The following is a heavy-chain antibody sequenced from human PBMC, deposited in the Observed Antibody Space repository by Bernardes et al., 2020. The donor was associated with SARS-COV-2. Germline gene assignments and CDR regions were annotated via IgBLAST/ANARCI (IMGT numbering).Heavy chain of an antibody. CDR3: ARIVATTEGYFDY. CDR2: IIPIFGTA. Sequence: SVKVSCKASGGTFSSYAISWVRQAPGQGLEWMGGIIPIFGTANYAQKFQGRVTITADESTSTAYMELSSLSSEDTAVYYCARIVATTEGYFDYWGQGTMVTVSS. V-gene: IGHV1-69*13. J-gene: IGHJ4*02. D-gene: IGHD5-12*01. CDR1: GGTFSSYA.